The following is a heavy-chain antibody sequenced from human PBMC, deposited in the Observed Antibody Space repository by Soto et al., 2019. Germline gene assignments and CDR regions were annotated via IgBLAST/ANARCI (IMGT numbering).Heavy chain of an antibody. CDR2: IIPIFGTA. Sequence: SVKVSCKASGGTFSSSAISWVRQAPGQGLEWMGGIIPIFGTANYAQKFQGRVTITADESTSTAYMELSSLRSEDTAVYYCAKGYGHRANAFSIWGQWTLVIVSS. V-gene: IGHV1-69*13. CDR3: AKGYGHRANAFSI. J-gene: IGHJ3*02. CDR1: GGTFSSSA. D-gene: IGHD3-16*01.